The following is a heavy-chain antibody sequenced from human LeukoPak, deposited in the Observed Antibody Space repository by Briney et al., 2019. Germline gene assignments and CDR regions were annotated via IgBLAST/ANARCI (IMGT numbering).Heavy chain of an antibody. Sequence: ASVKVSCKASGGTFSSYAISWVRQAPGQRLEWMGWINGDNGNTKYSQKFQGRVTITRDTSAYTGYMELRSLISADTAVYFCARAPYDILTGYSLNWFDPWGQGTLVTVSS. D-gene: IGHD3-9*01. V-gene: IGHV1-3*01. CDR1: GGTFSSYA. CDR3: ARAPYDILTGYSLNWFDP. J-gene: IGHJ5*02. CDR2: INGDNGNT.